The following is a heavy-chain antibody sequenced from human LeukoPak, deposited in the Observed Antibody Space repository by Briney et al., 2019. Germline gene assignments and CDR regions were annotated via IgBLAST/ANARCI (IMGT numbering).Heavy chain of an antibody. J-gene: IGHJ4*02. Sequence: GGSLRLSCAASGFTFSSYAMHWVRQAPGKGLEWVAVISYDGSNKYYADSVKGRITISRDNSKNTLYLQMNSLRAEDTAVYYCARVRFYIQLYDYWGQGTLVTVSS. CDR2: ISYDGSNK. V-gene: IGHV3-30-3*01. D-gene: IGHD5-18*01. CDR1: GFTFSSYA. CDR3: ARVRFYIQLYDY.